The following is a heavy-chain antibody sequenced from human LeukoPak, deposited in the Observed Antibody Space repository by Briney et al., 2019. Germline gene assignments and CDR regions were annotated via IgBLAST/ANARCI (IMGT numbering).Heavy chain of an antibody. D-gene: IGHD2-15*01. CDR2: INPGGGNT. J-gene: IGHJ4*02. V-gene: IGHV1-46*01. Sequence: GASVKVSCKASGYTFTNSYIHWVRQAPGQGLEWMGLINPGGGNTNYAQNFQGRLTMTRDTSTTTVYMELSSLRSEDTAVYYCARGLSGVYCSGYNCYPGGYWGQGTLVTVSS. CDR1: GYTFTNSY. CDR3: ARGLSGVYCSGYNCYPGGY.